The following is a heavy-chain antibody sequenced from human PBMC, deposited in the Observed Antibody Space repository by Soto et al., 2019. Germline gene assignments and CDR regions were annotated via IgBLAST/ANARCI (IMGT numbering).Heavy chain of an antibody. J-gene: IGHJ4*02. D-gene: IGHD4-17*01. V-gene: IGHV1-46*03. CDR1: GYTFTSYY. CDR3: ARDRYGDFYVVGY. CDR2: INPSGGST. Sequence: ASLKVSCNASGYTFTSYYMHWVLQAPGQGLEWMGIINPSGGSTSYAQKFQGRVTMTRDTSTSTVYMELSSLRSEDTAVYYCARDRYGDFYVVGYWGQGTLVTVSS.